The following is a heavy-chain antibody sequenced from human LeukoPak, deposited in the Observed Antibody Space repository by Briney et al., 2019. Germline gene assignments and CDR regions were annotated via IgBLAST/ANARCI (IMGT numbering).Heavy chain of an antibody. CDR3: AREGLNRQWLVEDWYFDL. CDR2: ISAYNGNT. CDR1: GYTFTSYG. V-gene: IGHV1-18*01. J-gene: IGHJ2*01. Sequence: GASVKVSCKASGYTFTSYGISWVRQAPGQGLEWMGWISAYNGNTNYAQKLQGRVTMTTDTSTSTAYMELRSLRSDDTAVYYCAREGLNRQWLVEDWYFDLWGRSTLVTVSS. D-gene: IGHD6-19*01.